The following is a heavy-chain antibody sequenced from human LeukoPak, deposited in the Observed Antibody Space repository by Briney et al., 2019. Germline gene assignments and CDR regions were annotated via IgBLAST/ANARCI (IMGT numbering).Heavy chain of an antibody. D-gene: IGHD3-22*01. V-gene: IGHV4-39*07. J-gene: IGHJ3*01. CDR2: IYYSGST. Sequence: SETLSLTCTVSGGSISSSSYYWGWIRQPPGKGLEWIGSIYYSGSTYYNPSLKSRVTISVDTSKNQFSLRLSSVTAADTALYHCARSSSYGRTDAFDVWSQGTMVTVSS. CDR1: GGSISSSSYY. CDR3: ARSSSYGRTDAFDV.